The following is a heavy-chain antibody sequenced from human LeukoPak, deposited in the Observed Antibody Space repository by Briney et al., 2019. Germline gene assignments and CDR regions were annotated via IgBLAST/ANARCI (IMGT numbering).Heavy chain of an antibody. CDR1: GGSFGGYY. CDR2: INHSGST. D-gene: IGHD3-10*01. CDR3: ARGHSGIPIDY. V-gene: IGHV4-34*01. Sequence: SETLSLTCAVYGGSFGGYYWSWIRQPPGKGLEWIGEINHSGSTNYNPSLKSRVTISVDTSKNQFSLKLSSVTAADTAVYYCARGHSGIPIDYWGQGTLVTVSS. J-gene: IGHJ4*02.